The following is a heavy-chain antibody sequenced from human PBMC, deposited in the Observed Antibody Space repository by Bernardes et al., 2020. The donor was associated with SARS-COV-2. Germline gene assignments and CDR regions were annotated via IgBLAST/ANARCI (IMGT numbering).Heavy chain of an antibody. J-gene: IGHJ5*02. Sequence: SETLSLTRAVYGGSFSGYYWSWIRQPPGKGLEWIGETNHSGSTNYNPSLKSRVTISVDTSKNQFSLKLSSVTAADTAVYYCARGPQKGITIFGVVIINSVFDPWGQGTLVTVSS. CDR1: GGSFSGYY. D-gene: IGHD3-3*01. CDR3: ARGPQKGITIFGVVIINSVFDP. CDR2: TNHSGST. V-gene: IGHV4-34*01.